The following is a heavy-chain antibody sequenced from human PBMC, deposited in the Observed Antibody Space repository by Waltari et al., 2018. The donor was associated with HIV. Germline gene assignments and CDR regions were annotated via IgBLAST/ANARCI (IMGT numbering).Heavy chain of an antibody. J-gene: IGHJ2*01. CDR2: ISSSSGHR. V-gene: IGHV3-21*01. D-gene: IGHD3-10*01. CDR3: ARWGSMGSGTYFPDL. CDR1: GFTFRSYS. Sequence: EVQLVESGGGLVKPGGSLRLSCVASGFTFRSYSVSGVRQTPGKGEDGGSSISSSSGHRYYEASVKGRFTTPKDNAEKSLYLQMNSLRAEDTAVYYCARWGSMGSGTYFPDLWGRGTLVTVSS.